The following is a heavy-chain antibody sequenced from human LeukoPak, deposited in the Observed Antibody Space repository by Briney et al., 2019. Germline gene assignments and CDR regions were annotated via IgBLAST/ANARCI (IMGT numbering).Heavy chain of an antibody. D-gene: IGHD2-2*02. CDR2: ISAYNGNT. J-gene: IGHJ6*03. Sequence: ASVKVSCKASGYTFTSSGISWVRQAPGQGLEWMGWISAYNGNTNYAQKLQGRVTMTTDTSTSTAYMELRSLRSDDTAVYYCARVDIVVVPAAIGYYYYMDVWGKGTTVTVSS. CDR3: ARVDIVVVPAAIGYYYYMDV. CDR1: GYTFTSSG. V-gene: IGHV1-18*01.